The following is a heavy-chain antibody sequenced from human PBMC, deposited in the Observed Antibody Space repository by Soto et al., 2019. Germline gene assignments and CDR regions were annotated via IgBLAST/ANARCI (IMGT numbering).Heavy chain of an antibody. CDR2: IYYSGST. D-gene: IGHD2-21*01. V-gene: IGHV4-31*03. Sequence: PSETLSLTCPVSGGSISSGGYYWSWIRQHPGKGLEWIGYIYYSGSTYYNPSLKSRVTISVDTSKNQFSLKLSSVTAADTAVYYWAEDLFPHDHNYYGMDVWGQGTTVTVSS. CDR3: AEDLFPHDHNYYGMDV. CDR1: GGSISSGGYY. J-gene: IGHJ6*02.